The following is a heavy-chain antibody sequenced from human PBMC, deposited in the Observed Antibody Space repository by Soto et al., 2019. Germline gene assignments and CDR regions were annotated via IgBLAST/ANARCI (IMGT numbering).Heavy chain of an antibody. V-gene: IGHV3-15*01. CDR2: IKSKIDGGTT. CDR3: ATDISSISYYYGGLFDD. J-gene: IGHJ4*02. CDR1: GLTFSNAW. D-gene: IGHD3-22*01. Sequence: GGSLRLSCAASGLTFSNAWMNWVRQAPGKGLEWVGRIKSKIDGGTTDYAAPVKGRFTISRDDSKNTPYLQMNSLKSEDTAVYYCATDISSISYYYGGLFDDWGRRTLVTVS.